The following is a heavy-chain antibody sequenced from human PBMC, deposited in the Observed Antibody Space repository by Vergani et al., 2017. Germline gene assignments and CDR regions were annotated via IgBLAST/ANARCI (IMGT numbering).Heavy chain of an antibody. CDR3: TTDIITMVRGVMSDAFDI. V-gene: IGHV3-15*01. D-gene: IGHD3-10*01. Sequence: EVQLVESGGGLVKPGGSLRLSCAASGFTFSNAWMSWVRQAPGKGLEWVGRIKSKTDGGTTDYAAPVKGRFTISGDDSKNTLYLQMNSLKTEDTAVYYCTTDIITMVRGVMSDAFDIWGQGTMVTVSS. CDR2: IKSKTDGGTT. J-gene: IGHJ3*02. CDR1: GFTFSNAW.